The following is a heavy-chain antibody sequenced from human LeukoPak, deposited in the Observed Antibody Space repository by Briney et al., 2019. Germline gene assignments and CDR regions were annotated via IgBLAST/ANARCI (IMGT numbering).Heavy chain of an antibody. J-gene: IGHJ4*02. D-gene: IGHD2-15*01. V-gene: IGHV3-21*01. CDR3: ARSPPTLYCSGGSCYFDY. Sequence: GSLRLPCAASGFTSISYSLNWVRQPPGKGLGWVSSISSSGYIYYADSVKGRFTISRDNAKNSLYLQMNSLRAEDTAVYYCARSPPTLYCSGGSCYFDYWGRGTLVTVSA. CDR2: ISSSGYI. CDR1: GFTSISYS.